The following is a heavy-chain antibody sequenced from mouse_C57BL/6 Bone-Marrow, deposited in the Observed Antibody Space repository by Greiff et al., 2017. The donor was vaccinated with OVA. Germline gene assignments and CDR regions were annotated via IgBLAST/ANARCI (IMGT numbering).Heavy chain of an antibody. CDR1: GYTFTDYY. J-gene: IGHJ2*01. D-gene: IGHD4-1*01. V-gene: IGHV1-26*01. CDR3: ARRHWDDYFDY. CDR2: INPNNGGT. Sequence: EVQLQQSGPELVKPGASVKISCKASGYTFTDYYMNWVKQSHGKSLEWIGDINPNNGGTSYNQKLKGKATLTVDKSSSTAYMELRSLTSEDSAVYYCARRHWDDYFDYWGQGTTLTVSS.